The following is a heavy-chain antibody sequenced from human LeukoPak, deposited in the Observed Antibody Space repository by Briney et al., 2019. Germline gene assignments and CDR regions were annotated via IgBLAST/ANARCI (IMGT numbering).Heavy chain of an antibody. CDR1: GFTFSSYD. Sequence: GGSLRLSCAASGFTFSSYDMTWVRQAPGKGLEWVSSISSSSTTIYYADSVKGRFTISRDNSKNTLCLQMNSLRAEDTAVYYCAKEKDYRYSGSYFAGYFDYWGQGTLVTVSS. CDR2: ISSSSTTI. V-gene: IGHV3-48*01. J-gene: IGHJ4*02. CDR3: AKEKDYRYSGSYFAGYFDY. D-gene: IGHD1-26*01.